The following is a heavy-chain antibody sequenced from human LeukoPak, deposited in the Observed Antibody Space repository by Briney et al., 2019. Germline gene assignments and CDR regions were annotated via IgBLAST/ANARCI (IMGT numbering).Heavy chain of an antibody. Sequence: GGSLRLSCAASGFTFSSYGMHWVRQAPGKGLEWVAFIRYDGSNKYYTDSVKGRFTISRDNSKNTLYLQMNSLRAEDTAVYYCAKQRQLCLDYWGQGTLVTVSS. D-gene: IGHD2-2*01. V-gene: IGHV3-30*02. CDR1: GFTFSSYG. CDR3: AKQRQLCLDY. CDR2: IRYDGSNK. J-gene: IGHJ4*02.